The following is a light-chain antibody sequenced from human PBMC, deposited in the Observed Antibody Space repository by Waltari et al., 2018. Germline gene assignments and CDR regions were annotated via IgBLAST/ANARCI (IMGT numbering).Light chain of an antibody. CDR2: GVT. Sequence: QSALTQPAPGSGSPGQSTTIPCTGSNCDVGSYSLVSGYQQHPGKAPKLLIYGVTKRPSGVSHRFSGSKSGNTASLTISGLQTEDEADYYCCSYAGSSTSSVVFGTGTKVIVL. CDR1: NCDVGSYSL. J-gene: IGLJ1*01. V-gene: IGLV2-23*02. CDR3: CSYAGSSTSSVV.